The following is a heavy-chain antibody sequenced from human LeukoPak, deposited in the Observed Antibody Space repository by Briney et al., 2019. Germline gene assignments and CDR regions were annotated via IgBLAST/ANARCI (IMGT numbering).Heavy chain of an antibody. D-gene: IGHD3-3*01. CDR3: ARSLRFLEWAPSDY. V-gene: IGHV4-38-2*01. J-gene: IGHJ4*02. CDR1: GYSISSGYY. Sequence: PSETLSLTCAVSGYSISSGYYWGWIRQPPGKGLEWIGSIYHTGSTYYNPSLKSRVTISVDTSKNQFSLKLNSVTAADTAVYYCARSLRFLEWAPSDYWGQGTVVTVSS. CDR2: IYHTGST.